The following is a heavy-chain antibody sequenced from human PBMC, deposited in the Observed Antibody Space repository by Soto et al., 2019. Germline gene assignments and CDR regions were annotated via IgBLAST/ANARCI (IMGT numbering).Heavy chain of an antibody. V-gene: IGHV4-30-4*01. Sequence: KPSETLSLTCTVSGGSISSGDYYWSWIRQPPGKGLEWIGYIYYSGSTYYNPSLKRRVTISVDTSKNQFSLKLSSVTAADTAVYYCARGLIGTQLWFDYWGQGTLVTVSS. CDR3: ARGLIGTQLWFDY. D-gene: IGHD5-18*01. J-gene: IGHJ4*02. CDR1: GGSISSGDYY. CDR2: IYYSGST.